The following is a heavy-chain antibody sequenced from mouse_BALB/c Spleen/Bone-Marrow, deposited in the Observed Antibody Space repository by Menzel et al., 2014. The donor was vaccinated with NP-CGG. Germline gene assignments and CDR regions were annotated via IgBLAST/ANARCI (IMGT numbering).Heavy chain of an antibody. CDR2: INPSNGGT. V-gene: IGHV1S81*02. CDR3: TRSRYDYDNAMDC. CDR1: GYTFTSYY. J-gene: IGHJ4*01. D-gene: IGHD2-4*01. Sequence: ESGAELVKPGASVKLSCKASGYTFTSYYMYWVKQRPGQGLEWIGEINPSNGGTNFNEKFKSKATLTVDKSSSTAYMQLSSLTSGDSAVYYCTRSRYDYDNAMDCWGQGTSVTVSS.